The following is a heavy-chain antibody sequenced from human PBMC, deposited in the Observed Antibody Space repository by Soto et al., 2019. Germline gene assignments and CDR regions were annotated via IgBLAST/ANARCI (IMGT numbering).Heavy chain of an antibody. CDR2: IYTSGST. CDR1: GGSISSYY. CDR3: ASDIERTKLITGYYYYGMDV. D-gene: IGHD1-20*01. Sequence: SETLSLTCTVSGGSISSYYWSWIRQPAGKGLEWIGRIYTSGSTYYNPSLKSRVAISVDTSKNQFSLKLSSVTAADTAVYYCASDIERTKLITGYYYYGMDVWGQGTTVTVSS. J-gene: IGHJ6*02. V-gene: IGHV4-4*07.